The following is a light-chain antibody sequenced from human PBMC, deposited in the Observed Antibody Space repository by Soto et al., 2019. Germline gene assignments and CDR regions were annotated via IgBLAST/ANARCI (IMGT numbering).Light chain of an antibody. CDR3: LQYNTYAWT. V-gene: IGKV1-5*01. Sequence: EIQMTQSPSTLSASIGDRVTITCRASQSISSWLAWYQQKPGKAPKLLIYDASSLQSGVPSRFSGSGSGTEFTLTISSLQPDDFATYYCLQYNTYAWTFGQGTKVAIK. CDR1: QSISSW. CDR2: DAS. J-gene: IGKJ1*01.